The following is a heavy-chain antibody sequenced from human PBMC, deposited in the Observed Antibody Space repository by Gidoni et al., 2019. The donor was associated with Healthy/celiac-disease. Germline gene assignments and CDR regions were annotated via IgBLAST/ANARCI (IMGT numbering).Heavy chain of an antibody. Sequence: QLQLQESGPGLVKPSETLSLTCTVSGGSISSSSYYWGWIRQPPGKGLEWIGSIYYSGSTYYNPSLKSRVTISVDTSKNQFSLKLSSVTAADTAVYYCARQNSSGWYGGDTFDIWGQGTMVTVSS. CDR2: IYYSGST. CDR3: ARQNSSGWYGGDTFDI. J-gene: IGHJ3*02. V-gene: IGHV4-39*01. CDR1: GGSISSSSYY. D-gene: IGHD6-19*01.